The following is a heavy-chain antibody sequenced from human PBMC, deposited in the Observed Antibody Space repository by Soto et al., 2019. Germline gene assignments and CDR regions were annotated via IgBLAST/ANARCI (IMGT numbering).Heavy chain of an antibody. CDR3: AREKGDYDFWSGYLHYGMDV. CDR1: GYTFTSYG. V-gene: IGHV1-18*01. J-gene: IGHJ6*02. D-gene: IGHD3-3*01. Sequence: ASVKVSCKASGYTFTSYGISWVRQAPGQGLEWVGWISAYNGNSNYAQKYHGRVTMTTDTSTNTAYMEMSSLRSDDTAVYYCAREKGDYDFWSGYLHYGMDVWG. CDR2: ISAYNGNS.